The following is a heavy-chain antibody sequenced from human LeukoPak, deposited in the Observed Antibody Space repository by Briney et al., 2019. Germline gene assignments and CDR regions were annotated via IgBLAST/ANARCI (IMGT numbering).Heavy chain of an antibody. J-gene: IGHJ4*02. CDR3: ARRGYNFGGHRGHFDV. CDR1: AGSISSSSHY. CDR2: VYYSGST. D-gene: IGHD5-24*01. V-gene: IGHV4-39*01. Sequence: SETLSLTCTASAGSISSSSHYWAWIRQPPGAGLEWIGNVYYSGSTYYNPSLKSRVIISVDTSQNQFSLRLRSVTAADTAVYYCARRGYNFGGHRGHFDVWGQGILVTVSS.